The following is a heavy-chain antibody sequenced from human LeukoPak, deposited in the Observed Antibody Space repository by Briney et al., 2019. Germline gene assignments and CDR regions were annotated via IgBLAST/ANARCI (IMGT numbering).Heavy chain of an antibody. D-gene: IGHD3-10*01. CDR2: LSGSGATT. J-gene: IGHJ3*02. V-gene: IGHV3-23*01. CDR1: GFTFSTYA. CDR3: AKSVGIIRRGAFDI. Sequence: GGSLRLSCSSSGFTFSTYAMSWVRQAPGKGLEWVSGLSGSGATTYYADSAKGRFTISRDNSKNALYLQMNSLRGDDTAIYYCAKSVGIIRRGAFDIWGQGTMVTVSS.